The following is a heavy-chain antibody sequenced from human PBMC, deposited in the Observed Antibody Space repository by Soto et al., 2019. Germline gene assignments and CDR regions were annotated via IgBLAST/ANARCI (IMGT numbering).Heavy chain of an antibody. V-gene: IGHV3-7*01. CDR1: GFTFSSYW. J-gene: IGHJ4*02. CDR2: IKQDGSGK. D-gene: IGHD2-2*01. Sequence: QPGGSLRLSCVASGFTFSSYWMSWVRQAPGKGLEWVASIKQDGSGKYCVDSVKGRFTISRDNAKNSLYLQMNTLRAEDTAVYYCARDAVPYCSSSSCYPYWGQGTLVTVSS. CDR3: ARDAVPYCSSSSCYPY.